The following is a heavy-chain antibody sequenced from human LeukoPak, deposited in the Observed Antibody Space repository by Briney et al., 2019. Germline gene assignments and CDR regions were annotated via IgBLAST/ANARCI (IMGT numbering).Heavy chain of an antibody. CDR2: IIPIFGTA. J-gene: IGHJ3*01. CDR3: ARPFWSGYYRL. CDR1: GGTFSSYA. Sequence: ASVKVSCKASGGTFSSYAISWVRQAHGQGLEWMGGIIPIFGTANYAQKFQGRVTITADESTSTAYMELSSLRSEDTAVYYCARPFWSGYYRLWGQGTMVTVSS. V-gene: IGHV1-69*13. D-gene: IGHD3-3*01.